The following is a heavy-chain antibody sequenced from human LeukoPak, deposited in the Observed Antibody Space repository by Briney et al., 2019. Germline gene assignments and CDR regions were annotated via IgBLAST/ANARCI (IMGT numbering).Heavy chain of an antibody. CDR2: MYYSGST. CDR3: ARDDAYNFWYFDY. CDR1: GGSISSYC. V-gene: IGHV4-59*01. J-gene: IGHJ4*01. D-gene: IGHD5-24*01. Sequence: KPSETLSLTCTVSGGSISSYCWSWIRQPPGKGLKRIAYMYYSGSTNYNPSLKSRVTISVDTSKNQFSLKLSSVTAADTAVYYCARDDAYNFWYFDYWGHGTLVTVSS.